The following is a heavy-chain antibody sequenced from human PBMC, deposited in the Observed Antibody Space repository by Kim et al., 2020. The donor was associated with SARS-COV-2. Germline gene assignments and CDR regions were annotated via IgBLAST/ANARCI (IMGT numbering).Heavy chain of an antibody. CDR1: GYTFTSYA. CDR3: ARDGGYCSSTSCYQVRYYFYYGMDV. Sequence: ASVKVSCKASGYTFTSYAFSWVRQAPGQGLEWMGWISTYNGNTNYAQKLQGRVTKTTDTSTSTAYMELRSLRSDDTAVYYCARDGGYCSSTSCYQVRYYFYYGMDVWGQGTTVTVSS. V-gene: IGHV1-18*01. CDR2: ISTYNGNT. D-gene: IGHD2-2*01. J-gene: IGHJ6*02.